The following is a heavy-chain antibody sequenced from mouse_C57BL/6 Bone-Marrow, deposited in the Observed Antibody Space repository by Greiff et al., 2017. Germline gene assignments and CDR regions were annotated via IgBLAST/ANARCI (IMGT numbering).Heavy chain of an antibody. V-gene: IGHV5-17*01. CDR3: ARGAMIYYAMDY. D-gene: IGHD2-3*01. Sequence: EVKLQESGGGLVKPGGSLKLSCAASGFTFSDYGMHWVRQAPEKGLEWVAYISSGSSTIYYADTVKGRFTISRDNAKNTLFLQMTSLRSEDTAMYYCARGAMIYYAMDYWGQGTSVTVSS. CDR2: ISSGSSTI. J-gene: IGHJ4*01. CDR1: GFTFSDYG.